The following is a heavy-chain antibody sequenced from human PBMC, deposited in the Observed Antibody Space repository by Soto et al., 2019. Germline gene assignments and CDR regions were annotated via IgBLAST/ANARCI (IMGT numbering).Heavy chain of an antibody. CDR2: IYSSGSS. J-gene: IGHJ6*02. CDR3: ARLTSGYYYQYYFMDV. CDR1: GGSFSSTSYY. V-gene: IGHV4-39*01. Sequence: PSETLSLTCTVSGGSFSSTSYYWGWIRQPPGKGLEWIGSIYSSGSSHYNPSLKSRLTISVDTSKSQFSLKLNSVTAADTAVYYCARLTSGYYYQYYFMDVWGQGTTVTVSS. D-gene: IGHD5-12*01.